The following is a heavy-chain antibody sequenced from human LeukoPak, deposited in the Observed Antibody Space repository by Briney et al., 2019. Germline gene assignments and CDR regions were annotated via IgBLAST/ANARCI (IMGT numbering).Heavy chain of an antibody. V-gene: IGHV1-18*01. CDR1: GYTFTSYG. Sequence: ASVRVSCKASGYTFTSYGISWVRQAPGQGLEWMGWISAYNGNTNYAQKLQGRVTMTTDTSTSTAYMELRSLRSDGTAVYYCASFSGSYPNWFDPWGQGTLVTVSS. J-gene: IGHJ5*02. D-gene: IGHD1-26*01. CDR3: ASFSGSYPNWFDP. CDR2: ISAYNGNT.